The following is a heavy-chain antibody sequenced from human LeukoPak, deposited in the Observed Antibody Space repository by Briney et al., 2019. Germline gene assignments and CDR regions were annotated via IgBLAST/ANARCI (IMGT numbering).Heavy chain of an antibody. Sequence: GASVKVSCKASGYTFTSYGISWVRQAPGQGLEWMGWISAYNGNTNYAQKLQGRVTMTTDTSTSTAYMELSRLRSDDTAVYYCAREILGGSYVIDSWGQGTLVTVSS. CDR2: ISAYNGNT. CDR3: AREILGGSYVIDS. J-gene: IGHJ4*02. D-gene: IGHD1-26*01. CDR1: GYTFTSYG. V-gene: IGHV1-18*01.